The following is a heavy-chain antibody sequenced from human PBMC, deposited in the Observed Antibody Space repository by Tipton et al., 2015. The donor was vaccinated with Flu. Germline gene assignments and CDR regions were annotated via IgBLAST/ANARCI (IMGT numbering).Heavy chain of an antibody. CDR2: IHNSGAT. CDR3: ARGRLETGCFDY. J-gene: IGHJ4*02. D-gene: IGHD1-1*01. V-gene: IGHV4-31*01. Sequence: TLSLTCTVSGGSINSGGYYWTWVRQLPGKGLEWIGYIHNSGATFYNPSLKSLLTISVDTSQNHFSLKLDPVTAADTAVYFCARGRLETGCFDYWGQGTLVTVSS. CDR1: GGSINSGGYY.